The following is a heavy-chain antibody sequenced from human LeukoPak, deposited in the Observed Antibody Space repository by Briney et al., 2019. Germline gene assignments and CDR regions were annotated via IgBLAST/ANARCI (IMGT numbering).Heavy chain of an antibody. CDR1: GYTFTGYY. CDR2: INPSGGST. D-gene: IGHD5-12*01. Sequence: ASVKVSCKASGYTFTGYYMHWVRQAPGQGLEWMGIINPSGGSTSYAQKFQGRVTMTRDTSTSTVYMELSSLRSEDTAVYYCAREGGYSGYDFGWFDPWGQGTLVTVSS. J-gene: IGHJ5*02. CDR3: AREGGYSGYDFGWFDP. V-gene: IGHV1-46*01.